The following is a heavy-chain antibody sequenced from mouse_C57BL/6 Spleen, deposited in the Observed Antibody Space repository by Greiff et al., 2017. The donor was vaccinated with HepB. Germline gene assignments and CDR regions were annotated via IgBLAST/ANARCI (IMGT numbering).Heavy chain of an antibody. CDR3: ASQGYGGYFDV. V-gene: IGHV1-69*01. Sequence: QVQLKQPGAELVMPGASVKLSCKASGYTFTSYWMHWVKQRPGQGLEWIGEIDPSDSYTNYNQKFKGKSTLTVDKSSSTAYMQLSSLTSEDSAVSYGASQGYGGYFDVWGTGTTVTVSS. J-gene: IGHJ1*03. D-gene: IGHD2-2*01. CDR2: IDPSDSYT. CDR1: GYTFTSYW.